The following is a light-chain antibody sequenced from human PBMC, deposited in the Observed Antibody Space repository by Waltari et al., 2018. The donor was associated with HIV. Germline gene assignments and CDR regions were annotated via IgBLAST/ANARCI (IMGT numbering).Light chain of an antibody. CDR2: WAT. CDR1: QSVLYSSDNQND. V-gene: IGKV4-1*01. Sequence: DIVMTQYPDSLAVSLGERATINCKSSQSVLYSSDNQNDLDWYQQKSGQPPKLLIYWATIRESGVPDRFSGSGSGTDFTLTVSSLQAEDVATYYCQQYYSNPLTFGGGTKVEIK. CDR3: QQYYSNPLT. J-gene: IGKJ4*01.